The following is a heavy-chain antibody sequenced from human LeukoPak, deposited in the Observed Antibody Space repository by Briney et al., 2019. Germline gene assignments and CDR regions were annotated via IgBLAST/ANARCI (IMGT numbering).Heavy chain of an antibody. CDR3: ASHYQKSTGGTCYYY. CDR2: INKDGSEK. D-gene: IGHD2-15*01. J-gene: IGHJ4*02. CDR1: GFSFSSYW. V-gene: IGHV3-7*03. Sequence: PGGSLRLSCAASGFSFSSYWMSWVRQAPGKGLEWVANINKDGSEKYYVDSVKGRFTISRDNTKNSLYLQMNSLRAEDTAVYYCASHYQKSTGGTCYYYWGQGTLVTVSS.